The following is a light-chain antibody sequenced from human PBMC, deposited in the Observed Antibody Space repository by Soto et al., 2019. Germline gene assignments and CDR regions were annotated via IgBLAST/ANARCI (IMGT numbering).Light chain of an antibody. Sequence: EIVMTQSPATLSVSPGERATLSCRASQSVSSNLAWYQQNPGQTPRLLIYGASTRATIIPARFSGSGSGTEFTLTISSLQSEDFAVYYCQQYNNWPWTFGQGTKVEIK. J-gene: IGKJ1*01. V-gene: IGKV3-15*01. CDR3: QQYNNWPWT. CDR2: GAS. CDR1: QSVSSN.